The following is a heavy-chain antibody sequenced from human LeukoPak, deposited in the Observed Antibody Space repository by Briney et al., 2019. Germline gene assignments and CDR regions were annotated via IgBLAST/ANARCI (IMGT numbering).Heavy chain of an antibody. V-gene: IGHV3-7*01. CDR3: ATYTHWVAGDV. Sequence: GGSLRLSCAASGFTFSVSWMSWVRQAPGKGLEWVANMNQDGSAKGYVDSVKGRFTISRDNARNSLYLQMSSLRPEDTAVYYCATYTHWVAGDVWGQGTTVTVSS. CDR2: MNQDGSAK. D-gene: IGHD3-16*01. J-gene: IGHJ6*02. CDR1: GFTFSVSW.